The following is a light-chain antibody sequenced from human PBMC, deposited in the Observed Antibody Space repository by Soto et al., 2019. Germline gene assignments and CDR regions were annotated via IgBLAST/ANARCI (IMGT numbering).Light chain of an antibody. CDR2: GAS. CDR3: QQYNNFWT. J-gene: IGKJ1*01. CDR1: QSVSSN. V-gene: IGKV3-15*01. Sequence: PGETATLSCRARQSVSSNLAWYQQKPGQAPRLLIYGASTRATDIPARFSGSGSGTEFTLTISSLQSEDFAVYYCQQYNNFWTFGQGTKVEIK.